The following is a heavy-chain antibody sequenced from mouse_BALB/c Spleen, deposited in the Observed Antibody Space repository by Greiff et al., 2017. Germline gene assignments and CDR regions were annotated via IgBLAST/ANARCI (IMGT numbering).Heavy chain of an antibody. CDR2: ISYSGST. V-gene: IGHV3-2*02. CDR3: ARKRDYYGSREAMDY. CDR1: GYSITSDYA. Sequence: VQLKESGPGLVKPSQSLSLTCTVTGYSITSDYAWNWIRQFPGNKLEWMGYISYSGSTSYNPSLKSRISITRDTSKNQFFLQLNSVTTEDTATYYCARKRDYYGSREAMDYWGQGTSVTVSS. J-gene: IGHJ4*01. D-gene: IGHD1-1*01.